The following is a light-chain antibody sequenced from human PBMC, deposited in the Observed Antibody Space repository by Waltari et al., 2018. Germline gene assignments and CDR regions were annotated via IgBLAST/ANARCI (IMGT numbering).Light chain of an antibody. V-gene: IGKV1D-16*01. CDR2: KAS. J-gene: IGKJ2*03. CDR3: LKYSTSPYS. CDR1: QSIGSW. Sequence: DIQMTQSPSSLSSSVGDTITITCRASQSIGSWLAWYHQEAGKAPKLLIYKASSLLTGVPSRFSGSGSGTYFTLTISGLQPEDFATYYCLKYSTSPYSFGQGTKVEIK.